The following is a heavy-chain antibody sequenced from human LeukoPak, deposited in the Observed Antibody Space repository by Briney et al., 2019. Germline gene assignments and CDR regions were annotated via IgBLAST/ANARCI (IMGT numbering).Heavy chain of an antibody. CDR1: GFTFSSFW. D-gene: IGHD1-14*01. J-gene: IGHJ1*01. CDR3: ARDRYFQY. V-gene: IGHV3-7*01. CDR2: IEHEGSER. Sequence: PGGSLTLSCVASGFTFSSFWMSWVREAPGKGLEWVANIEHEGSERVYMDSVAAQISISRNNAKNSVYLQVDNLRAEDTAVYYCARDRYFQYWGQGSLVIVSS.